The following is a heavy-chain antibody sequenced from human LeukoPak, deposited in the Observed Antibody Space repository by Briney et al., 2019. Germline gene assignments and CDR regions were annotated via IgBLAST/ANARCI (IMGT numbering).Heavy chain of an antibody. CDR2: INSDGSST. CDR1: GFTLSSYW. CDR3: ARDYSSSWYNFDY. V-gene: IGHV3-74*01. Sequence: GGSLRLSCAASGFTLSSYWMHWVRQAPGKGLVWVSRINSDGSSTSYADSVKGRFTISRDNAKNTLYLQMNSLRAEDTAVYYCARDYSSSWYNFDYWGQGTLVIVSS. J-gene: IGHJ4*02. D-gene: IGHD6-13*01.